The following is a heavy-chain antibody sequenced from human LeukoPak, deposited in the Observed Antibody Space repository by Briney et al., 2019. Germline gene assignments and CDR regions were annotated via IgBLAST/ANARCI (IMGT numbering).Heavy chain of an antibody. CDR3: ARDPAYYDILTGYGLAAYYFDY. Sequence: ASVEVSCKASGYTFTGYYMHWVRQAPGQGLEWMGWINPNSGGTNYAQKFQGRVTMTRDTSISTAYMELSRLRSDDTAVYYCARDPAYYDILTGYGLAAYYFDYWGQGTLVTASS. CDR1: GYTFTGYY. J-gene: IGHJ4*02. CDR2: INPNSGGT. D-gene: IGHD3-9*01. V-gene: IGHV1-2*02.